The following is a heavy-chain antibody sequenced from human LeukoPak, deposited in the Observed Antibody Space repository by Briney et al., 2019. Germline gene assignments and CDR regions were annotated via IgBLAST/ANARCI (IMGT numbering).Heavy chain of an antibody. V-gene: IGHV3-23*01. CDR3: AKDGSSGWYGGDAFDI. CDR1: GFTFSSYG. CDR2: ISGSGGST. Sequence: GGSLRLSCAASGFTFSSYGMSWVRQAPGMGLEWVSAISGSGGSTYYADSVKGRFTISRDNSKNTLYLQMNSLRAEDMALYYCAKDGSSGWYGGDAFDIWGQGTMVTVSS. J-gene: IGHJ3*02. D-gene: IGHD6-19*01.